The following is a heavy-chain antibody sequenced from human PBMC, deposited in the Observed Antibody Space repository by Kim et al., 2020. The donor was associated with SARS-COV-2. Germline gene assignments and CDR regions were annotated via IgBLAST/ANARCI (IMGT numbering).Heavy chain of an antibody. Sequence: YVKGRFTISRDNSKNTLYLQMNSLRAEDTAVYYCAKDPRRDFWSGYYNDYWGQGTLVTVSS. J-gene: IGHJ4*02. D-gene: IGHD3-3*01. V-gene: IGHV3-23*01. CDR3: AKDPRRDFWSGYYNDY.